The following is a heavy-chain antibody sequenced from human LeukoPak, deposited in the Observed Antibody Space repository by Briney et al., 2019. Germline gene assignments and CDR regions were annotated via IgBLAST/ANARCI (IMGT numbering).Heavy chain of an antibody. CDR2: ISSTSRFI. Sequence: GGSLRLSCATSGFTFKAYTMNWVRQTPGKGLEWVSSISSTSRFIHYADSVKGRFTISRDNAKNSLYLQMNSLRAEDTAVYYCARADSSGYYYPNYFDYWGQGTLVTVSS. CDR3: ARADSSGYYYPNYFDY. J-gene: IGHJ4*02. D-gene: IGHD3-22*01. V-gene: IGHV3-21*01. CDR1: GFTFKAYT.